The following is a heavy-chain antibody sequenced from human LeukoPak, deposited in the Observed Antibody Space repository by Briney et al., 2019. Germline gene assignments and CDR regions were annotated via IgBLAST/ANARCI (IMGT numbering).Heavy chain of an antibody. Sequence: SETLSLTCTVSGGSISSYYLSWIRQPAGKGLEWIGRIYSSGTDYNPSLKSRVIMSADTSRNQVSLTLSFVTAADTAVYYCARPYSYYMDVWGKGTTVTVSS. V-gene: IGHV4-4*07. CDR2: IYSSGT. CDR1: GGSISSYY. CDR3: ARPYSYYMDV. J-gene: IGHJ6*03.